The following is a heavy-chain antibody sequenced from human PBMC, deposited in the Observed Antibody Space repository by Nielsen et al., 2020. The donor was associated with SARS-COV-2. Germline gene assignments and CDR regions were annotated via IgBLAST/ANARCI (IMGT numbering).Heavy chain of an antibody. Sequence: GESLKISCSASGFTFSNTWMDWVRQAPGQGLVWVSRISSSGSGKAYADLVKGRFAVSRDNAGNTVFLQMNSLRAEDTAVYYCARDQAYYDGGLDYWGQGTLVTVSS. D-gene: IGHD3-22*01. CDR2: ISSSGSGK. CDR1: GFTFSNTW. V-gene: IGHV3-74*03. J-gene: IGHJ4*02. CDR3: ARDQAYYDGGLDY.